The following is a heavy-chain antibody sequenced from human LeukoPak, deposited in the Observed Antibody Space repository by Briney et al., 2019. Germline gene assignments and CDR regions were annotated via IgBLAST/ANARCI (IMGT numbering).Heavy chain of an antibody. CDR1: GGSISSYY. D-gene: IGHD3/OR15-3a*01. CDR2: IYYSGST. CDR3: ARVRTGYFQD. V-gene: IGHV4-39*07. J-gene: IGHJ1*01. Sequence: SETLSLTCTVSGGSISSYYWSWIRQPPGKGLEWIGSIYYSGSTYYNPSLKNRVTISVDTSKNQFSLKLSSVTAADTAVYYCARVRTGYFQDWGQGTLVTASS.